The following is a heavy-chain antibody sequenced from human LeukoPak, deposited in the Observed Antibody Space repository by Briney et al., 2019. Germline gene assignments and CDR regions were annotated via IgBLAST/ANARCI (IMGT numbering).Heavy chain of an antibody. CDR3: ARDRDSGSISWYFLFDN. CDR2: IKQDGSDD. CDR1: GFRFSSYW. Sequence: PGGSLRLSCEASGFRFSSYWMSWVRQAPGKGLEWVANIKQDGSDDYYVDSVEGRFAISRDNAKNSLYLQMNSLRAEDTAVYYCARDRDSGSISWYFLFDNWGQGSLVTVSS. D-gene: IGHD2-2*01. V-gene: IGHV3-7*01. J-gene: IGHJ4*02.